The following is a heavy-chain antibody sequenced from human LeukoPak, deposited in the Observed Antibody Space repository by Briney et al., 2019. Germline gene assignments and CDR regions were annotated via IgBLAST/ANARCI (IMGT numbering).Heavy chain of an antibody. J-gene: IGHJ4*02. Sequence: PSETLSLTCTVSGGSISSYYWSWIRQPPGKGLEWIGYIYYSGSTNYNPSLKSRVTISVETSKNQFSLKLRSVTAADTAVYYCARDGYSLFDYWGQGTLVTVSS. CDR1: GGSISSYY. CDR2: IYYSGST. CDR3: ARDGYSLFDY. D-gene: IGHD5-24*01. V-gene: IGHV4-59*01.